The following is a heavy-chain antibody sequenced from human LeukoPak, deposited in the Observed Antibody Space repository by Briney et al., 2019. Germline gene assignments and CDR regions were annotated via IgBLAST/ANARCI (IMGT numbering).Heavy chain of an antibody. V-gene: IGHV1-69*06. Sequence: SVKVSCKASGGTFSSYAISWVRQAPGQGLEWMGGIIPIFGTANYAQKFQGRVTITADKSTSTAYMELSSLRSEDTAVYYCAIWGVVVVASTRNWFDPWGQGTLVTVSS. CDR3: AIWGVVVVASTRNWFDP. CDR2: IIPIFGTA. D-gene: IGHD2-15*01. J-gene: IGHJ5*02. CDR1: GGTFSSYA.